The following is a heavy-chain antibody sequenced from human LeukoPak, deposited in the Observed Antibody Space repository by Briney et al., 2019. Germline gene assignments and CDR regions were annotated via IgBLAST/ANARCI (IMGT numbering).Heavy chain of an antibody. CDR1: GGSISGYY. CDR3: ARGLSASYDFNWFDS. V-gene: IGHV4-4*07. Sequence: SETLSLTCTVSGGSISGYYWSWMRQPAGKGPEWMGRINTSGTTRYDSSLKSRVTMSVDTSKNQFSLKLTSVTAADTAVYYCARGLSASYDFNWFDSWGQGTLVTLSS. CDR2: INTSGTT. J-gene: IGHJ5*01. D-gene: IGHD2/OR15-2a*01.